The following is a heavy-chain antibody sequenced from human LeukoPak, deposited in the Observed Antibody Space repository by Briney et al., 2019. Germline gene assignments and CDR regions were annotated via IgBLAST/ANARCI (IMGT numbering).Heavy chain of an antibody. J-gene: IGHJ4*02. D-gene: IGHD5-18*01. CDR3: ATLQDSYGSYYFDY. V-gene: IGHV1-2*02. CDR2: INPNSGGT. Sequence: ASVKVSCKASGYTFTGYYMHWVRQAPGQGLEWMGWINPNSGGTNYAQKFQGRVTMTRDTSISTAYMELSRLRSDDTGVYYCATLQDSYGSYYFDYWGQGTLVTVSS. CDR1: GYTFTGYY.